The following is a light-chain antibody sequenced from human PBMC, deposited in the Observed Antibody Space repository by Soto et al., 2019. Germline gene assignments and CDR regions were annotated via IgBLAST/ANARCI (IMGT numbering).Light chain of an antibody. J-gene: IGLJ1*01. V-gene: IGLV2-14*01. CDR2: EVT. CDR3: SSYTSSNTLV. Sequence: QSALTQPASVSGSPGQSITISCIGGSSDIGGYNYVSWFQQHPGKAPKLMIYEVTNRPSGVSNRFSGSKSGSTASLTISGLQAEDEADYYCSSYTSSNTLVFGTGTKVTV. CDR1: SSDIGGYNY.